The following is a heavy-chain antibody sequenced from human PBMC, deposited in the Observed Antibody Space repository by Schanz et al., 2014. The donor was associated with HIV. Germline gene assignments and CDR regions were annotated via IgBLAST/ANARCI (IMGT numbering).Heavy chain of an antibody. D-gene: IGHD2-2*01. CDR1: GFTFSDYW. CDR3: ARDVAGCSGTSCYSDAFDI. Sequence: VQLVESGGGLVQPGGSLRLSCAASGFTFSDYWMTWVRQAPGKGLEWVALVWYDGSNKYYVDSVKGRFTISRDNSKNTLHLQMNSLRAEDTAVYFCARDVAGCSGTSCYSDAFDIWGQGTLVTVSS. V-gene: IGHV3-33*08. J-gene: IGHJ3*02. CDR2: VWYDGSNK.